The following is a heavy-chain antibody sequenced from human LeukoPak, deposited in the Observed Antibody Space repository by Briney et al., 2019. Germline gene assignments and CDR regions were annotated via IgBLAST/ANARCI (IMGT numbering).Heavy chain of an antibody. CDR1: GYSFDSYW. V-gene: IGHV5-51*01. CDR3: ARQFRDSSGYYSYYFDY. J-gene: IGHJ4*02. D-gene: IGHD3-22*01. CDR2: IYPGDSDT. Sequence: GESLKISCKGSGYSFDSYWIGWVRQTPGKGLEWMGIIYPGDSDTRYSPSFQGQVTISADKSISTAYLQWSSLKASDTAMYYCARQFRDSSGYYSYYFDYWGQGTLVTVSS.